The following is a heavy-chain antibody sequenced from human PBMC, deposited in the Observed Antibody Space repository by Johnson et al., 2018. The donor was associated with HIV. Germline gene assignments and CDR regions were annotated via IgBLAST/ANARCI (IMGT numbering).Heavy chain of an antibody. CDR2: ISYDGSNK. D-gene: IGHD2-21*01. CDR3: ARGYGVVIALLDAFDI. V-gene: IGHV3-30*04. Sequence: VQLVESGGGVVQPGRSLRLSCAASGFTFSSYAMHWVRQAPCKGLEWVAVISYDGSNKYYADSVNGRFTISRDNSKNTLYLQMNSLRAEDTAVYYCARGYGVVIALLDAFDIWGQGTMVTVSS. CDR1: GFTFSSYA. J-gene: IGHJ3*02.